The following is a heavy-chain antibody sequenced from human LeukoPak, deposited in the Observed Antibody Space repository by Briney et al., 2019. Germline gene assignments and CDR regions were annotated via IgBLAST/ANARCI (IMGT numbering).Heavy chain of an antibody. Sequence: GESLKIPCKGSGYSFTSYWIGWVRQMPGKGLEWMGIIYPGDSDTRYSPSFQGQVTISADKSISTAYLQWSSLKASDTAMYYCAKVTMVRGVLGYFDYWGQGTLVTVSS. J-gene: IGHJ4*02. CDR3: AKVTMVRGVLGYFDY. CDR2: IYPGDSDT. CDR1: GYSFTSYW. D-gene: IGHD3-10*01. V-gene: IGHV5-51*01.